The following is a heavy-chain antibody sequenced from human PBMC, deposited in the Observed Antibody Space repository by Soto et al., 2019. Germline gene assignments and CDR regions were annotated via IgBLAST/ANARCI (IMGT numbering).Heavy chain of an antibody. CDR2: IYYSGST. Sequence: QVQLQESGPGLVKPSQTQSLTCTVSGGSISSGGYYWSWIRQHPGKGLEWIGYIYYSGSTYYNPSRXXRXTXLVDTSKNQVSLKLSSVTAADTAVYYCARAVDYVEPWGQGTLVTVSS. D-gene: IGHD4-17*01. CDR1: GGSISSGGYY. V-gene: IGHV4-31*03. CDR3: ARAVDYVEP. J-gene: IGHJ5*02.